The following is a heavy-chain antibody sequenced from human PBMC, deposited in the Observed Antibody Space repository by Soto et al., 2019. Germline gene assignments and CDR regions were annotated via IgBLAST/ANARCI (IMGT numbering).Heavy chain of an antibody. CDR2: IYWDDDK. J-gene: IGHJ5*02. Sequence: QITLKESGPPLVKPTQTLTLTCTFSGFSLTTRGVGVGWIRQPPRKALECLALIYWDDDKRYSPSLQSRLSITKDTSKNQVVLTMTNVDPVDTATYYCAHIPNYYQYDWFDPWGQGTLVSVSS. V-gene: IGHV2-5*02. CDR1: GFSLTTRGVG. D-gene: IGHD3-16*01. CDR3: AHIPNYYQYDWFDP.